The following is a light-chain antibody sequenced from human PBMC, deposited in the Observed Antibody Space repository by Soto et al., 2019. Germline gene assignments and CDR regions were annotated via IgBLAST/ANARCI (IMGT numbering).Light chain of an antibody. Sequence: QSVLTQPPSVSGAPGHTVTISCTGNSSNIGAGYVVHWYQQLPGTALKLLIYGNSNRPSGVPDRFSGSKSVTSVSLAITGLQAEDEAHYYCQSYDSSLSAVVFGGGTKLTVL. J-gene: IGLJ2*01. CDR1: SSNIGAGYV. V-gene: IGLV1-40*01. CDR2: GNS. CDR3: QSYDSSLSAVV.